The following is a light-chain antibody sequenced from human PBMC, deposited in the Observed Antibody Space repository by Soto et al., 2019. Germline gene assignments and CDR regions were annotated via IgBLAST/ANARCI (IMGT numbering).Light chain of an antibody. J-gene: IGKJ5*01. CDR1: QTINNN. CDR3: QQRSNLLIT. Sequence: ALSGSTGQSATLSYGASQTINNNVAWYQLKDGQVPRLVIYGASTRATDIPARFSGSGSGTDFTLTISSLEPEDFALYYCQQRSNLLITFGQGTLLEIK. CDR2: GAS. V-gene: IGKV3-11*01.